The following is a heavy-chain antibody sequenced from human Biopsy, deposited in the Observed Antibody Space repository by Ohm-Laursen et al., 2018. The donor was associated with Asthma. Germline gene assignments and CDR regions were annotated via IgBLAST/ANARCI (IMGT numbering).Heavy chain of an antibody. CDR1: GYTFINYA. D-gene: IGHD3-3*01. Sequence: ASVKVSCKASGYTFINYAIHWVRQAPGQRLEWMGWINAGNGNTKYSQKVQGRVTITRDTSASTAYMDTSSLRSEDTAVYYCARTYYDFWTGQGNDAFAIWGQGTMVTVSS. CDR3: ARTYYDFWTGQGNDAFAI. CDR2: INAGNGNT. J-gene: IGHJ3*02. V-gene: IGHV1-3*01.